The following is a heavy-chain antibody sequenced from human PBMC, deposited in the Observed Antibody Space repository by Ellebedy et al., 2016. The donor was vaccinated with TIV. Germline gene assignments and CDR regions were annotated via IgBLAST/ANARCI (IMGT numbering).Heavy chain of an antibody. D-gene: IGHD2-2*01. CDR1: GFNFGDYA. J-gene: IGHJ6*03. CDR2: ARSKTYGGTM. V-gene: IGHV3-49*03. Sequence: GESLKISCRGSGFNFGDYALSWFRQAAGKGLEWVGFARSKTYGGTMEYAASVRGRFTISRDDLGDVAFLQMDSLRTEDTAVYFCSRVLITSWPEHYYSDVWGKGTSVTVSS. CDR3: SRVLITSWPEHYYSDV.